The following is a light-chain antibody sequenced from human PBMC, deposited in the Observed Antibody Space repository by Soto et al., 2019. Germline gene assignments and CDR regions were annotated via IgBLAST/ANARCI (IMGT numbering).Light chain of an antibody. CDR1: QSISDT. V-gene: IGKV3-11*01. CDR2: GAS. CDR3: QHRSNWPPIT. Sequence: EIVMTQSPATLSVSPGGGATLSCRASQSISDTLAWYQQKPGQAPRLLIHGASTRAPGIPARFSGSGSGTDFTLTISSLEPEDFAVYYCQHRSNWPPITFGQGTRLEIK. J-gene: IGKJ5*01.